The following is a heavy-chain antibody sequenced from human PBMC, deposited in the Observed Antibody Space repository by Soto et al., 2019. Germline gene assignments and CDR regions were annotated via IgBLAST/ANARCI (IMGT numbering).Heavy chain of an antibody. V-gene: IGHV1-8*01. CDR3: ARGPRVVAVPAVSGYYYYMDV. J-gene: IGHJ6*03. CDR1: GYTFTSYD. CDR2: MNPNSGNT. Sequence: GASVKVSCKASGYTFTSYDINWVRQATGQGLEWMGWMNPNSGNTGYAQKFQGRVTMTRNTSISTAYMELSSLRSEDTAVYYCARGPRVVAVPAVSGYYYYMDVLGKGTTVTVSS. D-gene: IGHD2-2*01.